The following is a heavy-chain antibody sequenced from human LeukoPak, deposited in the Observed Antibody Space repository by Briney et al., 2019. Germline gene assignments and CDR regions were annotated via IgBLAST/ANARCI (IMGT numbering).Heavy chain of an antibody. CDR3: ARFLSYLHFVVVPAAIDYFDY. V-gene: IGHV1-2*02. Sequence: ASVKVSCKASGYTFTGYYMHWVRQAPGQGLGWMGWINPNSGGTNYAQKFQGRVTMTRDTSISTAYMELSRLRSDDTAVYYCARFLSYLHFVVVPAAIDYFDYWGQGTLVTVSS. D-gene: IGHD2-2*01. J-gene: IGHJ4*02. CDR1: GYTFTGYY. CDR2: INPNSGGT.